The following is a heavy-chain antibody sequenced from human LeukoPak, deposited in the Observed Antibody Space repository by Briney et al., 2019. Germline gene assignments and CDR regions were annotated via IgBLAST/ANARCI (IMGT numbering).Heavy chain of an antibody. V-gene: IGHV1-24*01. CDR1: GYTLTELS. Sequence: ASVKVSCKVSGYTLTELSMHWVRQAPGKGLEWMGGFDPEDGETIYAQTFQGRVTMTEDTSTDTAYMELSSLRSEDTAVYYCARGVQLGSGSWFDPWGQGTLVTVSS. D-gene: IGHD1-1*01. CDR2: FDPEDGET. CDR3: ARGVQLGSGSWFDP. J-gene: IGHJ5*02.